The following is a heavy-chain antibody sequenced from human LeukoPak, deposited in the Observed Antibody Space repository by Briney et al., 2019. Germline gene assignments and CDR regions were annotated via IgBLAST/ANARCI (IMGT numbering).Heavy chain of an antibody. J-gene: IGHJ6*03. CDR1: GGTFSSYA. Sequence: ASVKVSCKASGGTFSSYAISWVRQAPGQGLERMGGIIPIFGTANYAQKFQGRVTITTDESTSTAYMELSSLRSEDTAVYYCARQGIAAAGGRDYYYYYMDVWGKGTTVTVSS. CDR3: ARQGIAAAGGRDYYYYYMDV. D-gene: IGHD6-13*01. CDR2: IIPIFGTA. V-gene: IGHV1-69*05.